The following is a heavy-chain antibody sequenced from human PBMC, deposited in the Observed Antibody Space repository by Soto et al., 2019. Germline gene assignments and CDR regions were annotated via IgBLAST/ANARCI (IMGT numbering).Heavy chain of an antibody. V-gene: IGHV4-59*01. D-gene: IGHD2-8*01. CDR3: ARGMLFASYGMDV. CDR2: IYYSGST. J-gene: IGHJ6*02. CDR1: GGSISSYY. Sequence: SETLSLTCTVSGGSISSYYWSWIRQPPGKGLEWIGYIYYSGSTNYNPSLKSRVTISVDTSKNQFSLKLSSVTAADTAVYYWARGMLFASYGMDVWGQGTTVTVSS.